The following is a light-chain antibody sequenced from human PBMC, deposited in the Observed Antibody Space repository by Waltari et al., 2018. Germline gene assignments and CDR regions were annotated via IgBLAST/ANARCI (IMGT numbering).Light chain of an antibody. CDR3: MQALQTPPT. Sequence: DIVMTQSPLSLPVTPGEPASIYCRSSQSLLHSNGYNYLDWYLQKPGQSPQLLIYLGSNRASGVPDRFSGSGSGTDFTLKISRVEAEDVGVYYCMQALQTPPTFGQGTKVEI. CDR2: LGS. V-gene: IGKV2-28*01. J-gene: IGKJ2*01. CDR1: QSLLHSNGYNY.